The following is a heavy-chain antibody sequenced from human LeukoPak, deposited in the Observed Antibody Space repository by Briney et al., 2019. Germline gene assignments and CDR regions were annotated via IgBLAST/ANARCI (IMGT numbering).Heavy chain of an antibody. CDR3: AKEYKYSHSWISDY. J-gene: IGHJ4*02. CDR2: IKQDVREK. Sequence: RGSLRLSCAASGFTFSSYWMSWVRQAPGKGLEWVANIKQDVREKYYVDSVRGRFTISRDNDKNSLYLQMNSLRAQDTAVYYCAKEYKYSHSWISDYWGQGTLATVSS. V-gene: IGHV3-7*03. D-gene: IGHD6-13*01. CDR1: GFTFSSYW.